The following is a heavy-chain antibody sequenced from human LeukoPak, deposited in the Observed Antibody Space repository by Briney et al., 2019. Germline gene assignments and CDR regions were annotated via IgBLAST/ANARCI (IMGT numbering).Heavy chain of an antibody. J-gene: IGHJ3*02. D-gene: IGHD4-17*01. Sequence: SVKVSCKASGGTFSSYAISWVRQAPGQGLEWMGGIIPIFGTANYAQKFQGRVTITADESTSTAYMELSSLRSEDTAVYYCASSHLVYDYGDPDAFDIWGQGTMVTVSS. CDR1: GGTFSSYA. V-gene: IGHV1-69*13. CDR3: ASSHLVYDYGDPDAFDI. CDR2: IIPIFGTA.